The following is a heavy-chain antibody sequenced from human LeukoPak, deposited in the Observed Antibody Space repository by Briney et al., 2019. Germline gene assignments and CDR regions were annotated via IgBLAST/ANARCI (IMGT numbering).Heavy chain of an antibody. CDR2: INPNSGGT. V-gene: IGHV1-2*02. J-gene: IGHJ4*02. CDR3: ASAEGVPLQFLEWLSY. Sequence: ASVKVSCKASGYTFTGYYMHWVRQAPGQGLEWMGWINPNSGGTNYAQKFQGRVTMTRDTSISTAYMELSRLRSDDTAVYYCASAEGVPLQFLEWLSYWGQGTLVTVSS. CDR1: GYTFTGYY. D-gene: IGHD3-3*01.